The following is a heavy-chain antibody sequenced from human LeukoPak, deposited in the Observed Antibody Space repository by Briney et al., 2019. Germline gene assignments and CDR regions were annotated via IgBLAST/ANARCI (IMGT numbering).Heavy chain of an antibody. CDR3: ARVPKRYSYGYDYFDY. CDR2: ISWDGGST. Sequence: GGSLRLSCAASGFTFDDYAMHWVRQAPGKGLEWVSLISWDGGSTYYADSVKGRFTISRDNSKNTLYLQMNSLRAEDTAVYYCARVPKRYSYGYDYFDYWGQGTLVTVSS. J-gene: IGHJ4*02. V-gene: IGHV3-43D*03. CDR1: GFTFDDYA. D-gene: IGHD5-18*01.